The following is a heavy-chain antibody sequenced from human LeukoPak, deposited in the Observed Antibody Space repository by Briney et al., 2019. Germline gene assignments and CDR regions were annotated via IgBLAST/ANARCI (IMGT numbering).Heavy chain of an antibody. V-gene: IGHV5-51*01. CDR3: GMSGDRVPLQDDVFDV. D-gene: IGHD1-26*01. Sequence: PGESLKISCKVSGYSFTSYCIGWVRQMPGKGLEWMGIIYPGDSGPTYSPSFQGQVTISDDKSINTAYLQWSSLQASDTAMYYCGMSGDRVPLQDDVFDVWGQGTMVTVST. J-gene: IGHJ3*01. CDR2: IYPGDSGP. CDR1: GYSFTSYC.